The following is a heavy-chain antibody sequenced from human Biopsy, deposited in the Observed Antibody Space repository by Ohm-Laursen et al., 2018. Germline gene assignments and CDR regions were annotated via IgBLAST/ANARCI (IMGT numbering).Heavy chain of an antibody. V-gene: IGHV3-23*01. CDR2: IDVSDYNT. CDR1: GFTFHTHA. D-gene: IGHD1-14*01. CDR3: VKQWGGYNFDS. Sequence: SLRLSCTASGFTFHTHAMNWVRQAPGKGLEWVAHIDVSDYNTYYADSVRGRFTISRDNSKQMVHLEINSLTADDTAVYYCVKQWGGYNFDSWGQGTLVTVSS. J-gene: IGHJ5*01.